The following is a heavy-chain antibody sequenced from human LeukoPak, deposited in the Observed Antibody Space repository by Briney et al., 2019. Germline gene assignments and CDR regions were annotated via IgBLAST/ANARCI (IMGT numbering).Heavy chain of an antibody. V-gene: IGHV1-18*01. CDR2: ISAYNGNT. J-gene: IGHJ6*03. CDR3: ARERMRGYSYGYKGDYYYYYMDV. Sequence: PSVKVSCKASGYTFTSYGICWVRQAPGQGLEWMGWISAYNGNTNYAQKLEGRVTMTTDTSTSTAYMELRSLRSDDTAVYYCARERMRGYSYGYKGDYYYYYMDVWGKGTTVTVSS. D-gene: IGHD5-18*01. CDR1: GYTFTSYG.